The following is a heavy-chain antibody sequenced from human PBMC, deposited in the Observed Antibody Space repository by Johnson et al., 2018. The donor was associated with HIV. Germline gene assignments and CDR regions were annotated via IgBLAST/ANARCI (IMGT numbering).Heavy chain of an antibody. V-gene: IGHV3-13*01. CDR1: GFTFSTYD. D-gene: IGHD3-3*01. J-gene: IGHJ3*01. CDR2: IGAAGDT. Sequence: VQLMESGGGLVQPGESLRLSCAASGFTFSTYDMHWVRQPTGKGLEWVSAIGAAGDTYYADSVKARFTISRENAKNSLYLQMNTLRAGDTAMYYCARVAPYRSGYYRDAFDLWGQGTLVTVSS. CDR3: ARVAPYRSGYYRDAFDL.